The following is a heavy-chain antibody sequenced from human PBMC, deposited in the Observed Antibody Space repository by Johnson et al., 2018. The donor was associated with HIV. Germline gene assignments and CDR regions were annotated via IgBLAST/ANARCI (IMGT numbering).Heavy chain of an antibody. D-gene: IGHD3-22*01. V-gene: IGHV3-30-3*01. J-gene: IGHJ3*01. CDR2: ISYDGSNK. Sequence: VKLVESGGGVVQPGRSLRLSCAASGFTFSSYAMHWVRQAPGKGLEWVAVISYDGSNKYYADSVKGRFTISRDNSKNTLYLQMSSLRAEDTAVYYCVRLYYDRRVAFDFWGQGTMVTVSS. CDR3: VRLYYDRRVAFDF. CDR1: GFTFSSYA.